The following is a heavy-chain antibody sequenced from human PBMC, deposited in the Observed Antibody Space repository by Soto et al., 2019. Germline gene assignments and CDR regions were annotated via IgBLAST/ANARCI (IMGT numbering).Heavy chain of an antibody. CDR2: IDPTDSYT. V-gene: IGHV5-10-1*01. CDR1: GYTFTSYW. CDR3: ARHHSSSWYGYFDY. J-gene: IGHJ4*02. D-gene: IGHD6-13*01. Sequence: GESLKISCXGSGYTFTSYWITWVRQMPGKGLEWMGRIDPTDSYTNYSPSFQGHVTISTDKSSSTAYMQWSSLKASDTAMYYCARHHSSSWYGYFDYWGQGTLVTAPQ.